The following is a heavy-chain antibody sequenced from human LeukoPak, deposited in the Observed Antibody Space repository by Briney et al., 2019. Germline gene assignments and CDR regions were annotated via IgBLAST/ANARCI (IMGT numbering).Heavy chain of an antibody. V-gene: IGHV3-74*01. CDR1: GFSFSNYW. CDR2: INSDGSST. D-gene: IGHD2-21*01. CDR3: ARDGVEFYNWFDP. Sequence: GSLRLSCAASGFSFSNYWMHWVRQAPGKGLVWVSRINSDGSSTTYANSVKGRFTISRDNAKNTLYLQMNSLRAEDTVVYYCARDGVEFYNWFDPWGQGTLVTVSS. J-gene: IGHJ5*02.